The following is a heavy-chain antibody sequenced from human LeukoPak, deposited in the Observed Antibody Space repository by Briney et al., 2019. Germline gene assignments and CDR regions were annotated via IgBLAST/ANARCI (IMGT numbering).Heavy chain of an antibody. CDR3: ARDREVAVAGTIGY. J-gene: IGHJ4*02. Sequence: GGSLRLSCAASGFTFSSYWMNWVRQAPGKGLVWVSRIASDGSSTTYADSVKGRFTISRDNAKNSLYLQMNSLRAEDTAVYYCARDREVAVAGTIGYWGQGTLVTVSS. CDR1: GFTFSSYW. V-gene: IGHV3-74*01. CDR2: IASDGSST. D-gene: IGHD6-19*01.